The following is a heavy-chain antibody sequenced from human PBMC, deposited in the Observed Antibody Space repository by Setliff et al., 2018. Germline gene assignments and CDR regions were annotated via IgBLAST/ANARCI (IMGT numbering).Heavy chain of an antibody. CDR1: GASITTSNSY. V-gene: IGHV4-39*01. D-gene: IGHD1-26*01. J-gene: IGHJ3*02. CDR3: ARRIVGAVDGFDI. CDR2: IYYSGNT. Sequence: SETLSLTCTVSGASITTSNSYGGWIRQPPGKGLEWIAHIYYSGNTFYNPSLGSRLTISGDTSKNQFSLKLSSVTAADTAVYYCARRIVGAVDGFDIWGQGTMVTVSS.